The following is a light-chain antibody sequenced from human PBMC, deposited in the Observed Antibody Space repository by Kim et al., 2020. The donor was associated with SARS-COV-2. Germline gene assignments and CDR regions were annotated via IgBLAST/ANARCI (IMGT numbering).Light chain of an antibody. CDR3: QQYGRAPDN. V-gene: IGKV3-20*01. J-gene: IGKJ2*01. CDR1: QSVSNNY. Sequence: EIVLTQSPGTLSLSPGERATLSCRASQSVSNNYLAWFQQKPGQAPRLLIYDASSRATGIPDRFTGSGSGTDFTLTISRVEPEDFAVYYCQQYGRAPDNFGQGTRLEI. CDR2: DAS.